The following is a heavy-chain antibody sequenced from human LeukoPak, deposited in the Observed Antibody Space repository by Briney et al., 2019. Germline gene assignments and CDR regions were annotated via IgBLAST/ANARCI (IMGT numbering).Heavy chain of an antibody. J-gene: IGHJ4*02. Sequence: GGSLRLSCAASGFTFGSYNMNWVRQTPGKGLEWVSYISFSSSTIYYADSVKGRFTISRDNADNSLYLQMNSLRAEDTAVYYCARDSHGLDYWGQGTLVTVSS. V-gene: IGHV3-48*01. CDR2: ISFSSSTI. CDR3: ARDSHGLDY. D-gene: IGHD5-24*01. CDR1: GFTFGSYN.